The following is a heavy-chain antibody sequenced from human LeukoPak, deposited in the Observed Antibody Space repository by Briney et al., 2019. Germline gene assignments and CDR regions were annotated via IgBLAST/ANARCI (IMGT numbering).Heavy chain of an antibody. CDR1: RFTFNTFS. CDR2: ISSGSSYI. CDR3: ARDRGGEGSSWWHFDY. V-gene: IGHV3-21*01. D-gene: IGHD6-13*01. J-gene: IGHJ4*02. Sequence: GESLRLSCAASRFTFNTFSMDWVRQAPGKGLEWVSSISSGSSYIYYADSVKGRFTISRDNAKNSLYLQMNSLRAEDTAVYYCARDRGGEGSSWWHFDYWGQGTLVTVSS.